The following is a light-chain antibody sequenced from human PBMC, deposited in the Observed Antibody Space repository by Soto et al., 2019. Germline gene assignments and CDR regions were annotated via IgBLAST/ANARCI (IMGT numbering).Light chain of an antibody. CDR3: SSYTSSSV. Sequence: QSALTQPASVSGSPGQPITISCTGTSSDVGGYNYVSWYQQHPGKAPKLMIYEVSNRPSGVSNRFSGSKSGNTASLTISGLQAEDEADYYCSSYTSSSVFGGGTKLTVL. J-gene: IGLJ2*01. CDR2: EVS. V-gene: IGLV2-14*01. CDR1: SSDVGGYNY.